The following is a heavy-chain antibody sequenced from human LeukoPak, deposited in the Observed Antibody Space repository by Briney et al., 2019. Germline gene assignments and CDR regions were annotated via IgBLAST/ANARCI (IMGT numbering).Heavy chain of an antibody. J-gene: IGHJ4*02. D-gene: IGHD5-18*01. Sequence: PGGSLRLSCEVSGFTVSRNYMTWVRQAPGKGLEWVSIVYSGGTTYYADSVKGRFTISRDNSRNMLYLQMNGLRAEDTAVYYCASGYNFGLDYWGQGTLLTVS. V-gene: IGHV3-53*01. CDR3: ASGYNFGLDY. CDR1: GFTVSRNY. CDR2: VYSGGTT.